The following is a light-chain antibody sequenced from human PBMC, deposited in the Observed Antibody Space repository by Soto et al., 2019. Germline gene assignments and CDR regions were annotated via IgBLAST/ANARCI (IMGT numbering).Light chain of an antibody. CDR1: QSVLYSSNNKSY. Sequence: IVMTQSPDSLAVSLGERATINCKSSQSVLYSSNNKSYLAWYQQKLGQPPNLLIYWASTRESGVPDRFSGSGSGTDFTLTISSLQAEDVEFYYGHQYYSTPYTFGPGTKVEIK. CDR3: HQYYSTPYT. J-gene: IGKJ3*01. V-gene: IGKV4-1*01. CDR2: WAS.